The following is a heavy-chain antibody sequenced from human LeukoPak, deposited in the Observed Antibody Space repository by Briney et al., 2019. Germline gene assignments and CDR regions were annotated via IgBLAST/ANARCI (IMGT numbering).Heavy chain of an antibody. D-gene: IGHD2-15*01. CDR1: GFTFSSNS. J-gene: IGHJ4*02. CDR2: ISSNGGDS. V-gene: IGHV3-64D*06. Sequence: GGSLRLSCSASGFTFSSNSMHWVRQVPGKGLEYVAAISSNGGDSYYADSVKGRFTISRDNSKNTLYLQMSSLRVEDTALYYCVREGRYCGGGSCFWGQGTLVTVSS. CDR3: VREGRYCGGGSCF.